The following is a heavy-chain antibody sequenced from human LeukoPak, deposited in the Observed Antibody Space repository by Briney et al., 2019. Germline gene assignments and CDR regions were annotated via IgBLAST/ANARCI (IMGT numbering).Heavy chain of an antibody. J-gene: IGHJ4*02. D-gene: IGHD2-15*01. V-gene: IGHV1-46*01. CDR1: GYTFTTYY. CDR2: INPSGGST. Sequence: ASVKVSCKASGYTFTTYYMYWVRQAPGQGLEWMGIINPSGGSTTYAQKFQGRVTMTRDTSTSTVYMDLSSLRSEDTAVYYCARALDCSGGSCAFDSWGQGTLVTVSS. CDR3: ARALDCSGGSCAFDS.